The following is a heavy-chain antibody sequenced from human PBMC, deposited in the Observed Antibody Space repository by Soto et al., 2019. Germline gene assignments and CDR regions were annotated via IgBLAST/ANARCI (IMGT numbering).Heavy chain of an antibody. V-gene: IGHV6-1*01. Sequence: SQTLSLTCAISGDSVSSNSAAWSWIRQSPSRGLEWLGRTYYRSKWYNDYAVSVKSRITINPDTSKNQFSLQLNSVTPEDTAVYYCARVPPYSSSHYYYGMDVWGQGTTVTVSS. CDR1: GDSVSSNSAA. CDR2: TYYRSKWYN. D-gene: IGHD6-6*01. J-gene: IGHJ6*02. CDR3: ARVPPYSSSHYYYGMDV.